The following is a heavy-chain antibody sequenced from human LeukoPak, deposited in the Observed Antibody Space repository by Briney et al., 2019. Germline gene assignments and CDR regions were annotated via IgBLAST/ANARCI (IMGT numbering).Heavy chain of an antibody. CDR3: AARDASGTSRDAFDI. CDR1: GFPLTSTAVG. J-gene: IGHJ3*02. Sequence: KQSGPTLVKATQSLTLTCTFSGFPLTSTAVGVGWIRQPPGKALEWLALYYGDDAKRYSPSLKSRLTINKDTSKNQVVLTMTNVGPVDTATYDCAARDASGTSRDAFDIWGQGTKVTVSS. D-gene: IGHD3-10*01. V-gene: IGHV2-5*02. CDR2: YYGDDAK.